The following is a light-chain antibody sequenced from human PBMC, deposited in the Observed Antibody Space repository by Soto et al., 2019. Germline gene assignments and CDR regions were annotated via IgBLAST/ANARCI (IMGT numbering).Light chain of an antibody. CDR1: RSVLFGSNNLNY. CDR3: QQYHSDPIT. J-gene: IGKJ5*01. CDR2: WAS. Sequence: DLVMTQSPDSLAVSLGERATINCTSSRSVLFGSNNLNYLAWFQQKPGQPPKLLFYWASTRESGVPDRFSGSGSATDFTLTISSLQAEGVAVYYCQQYHSDPITFGQGTRLEIK. V-gene: IGKV4-1*01.